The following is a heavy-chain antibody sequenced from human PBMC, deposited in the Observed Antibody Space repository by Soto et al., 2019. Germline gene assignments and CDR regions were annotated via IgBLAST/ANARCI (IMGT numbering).Heavy chain of an antibody. CDR3: VRDMQLCRLDS. V-gene: IGHV3-74*03. Sequence: EVQLVESGGGLVQPGESLRLSCAASGLTFRSYWMHWVRQAPGKGLVWVSRINTDGSVAMYVDSVKGRFTISRDNAKNTLYLHMNSLRAADTAVYYCVRDMQLCRLDSGGQGTLVTVSS. D-gene: IGHD2-2*01. CDR2: INTDGSVA. CDR1: GLTFRSYW. J-gene: IGHJ4*02.